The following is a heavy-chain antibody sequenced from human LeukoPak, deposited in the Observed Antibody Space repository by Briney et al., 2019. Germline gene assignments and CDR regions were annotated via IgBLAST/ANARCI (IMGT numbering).Heavy chain of an antibody. J-gene: IGHJ4*02. CDR1: GFTFGSYG. CDR2: ISYDGSNK. Sequence: PGRSLRLSCAASGFTFGSYGMHWVRQAPGKGLEWVAVISYDGSNKYYADSVKGRFTISRDNSKNTLYLQMNSLRAEDTAVYYCAKQLWSKVFDYWGQGTLVTVSS. CDR3: AKQLWSKVFDY. D-gene: IGHD5-18*01. V-gene: IGHV3-30*18.